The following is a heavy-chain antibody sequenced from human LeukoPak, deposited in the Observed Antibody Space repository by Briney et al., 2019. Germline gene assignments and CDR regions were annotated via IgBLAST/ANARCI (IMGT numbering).Heavy chain of an antibody. D-gene: IGHD2-21*02. CDR3: ARGDSAVTAAY. CDR2: IYSGGST. Sequence: GGSLRHSCAASGFTVSRYYISWVRQAPGKGLEWVSVIYSGGSTYYADSVKGRFTISRDNSKNTLYLQMNSLRAEDTAVYYCARGDSAVTAAYWGQGTLVTVSS. J-gene: IGHJ4*02. V-gene: IGHV3-53*01. CDR1: GFTVSRYY.